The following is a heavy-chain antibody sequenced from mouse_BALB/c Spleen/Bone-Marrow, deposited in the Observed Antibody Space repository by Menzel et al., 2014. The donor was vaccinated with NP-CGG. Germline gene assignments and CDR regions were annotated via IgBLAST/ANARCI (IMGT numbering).Heavy chain of an antibody. CDR2: ISDGGSYT. V-gene: IGHV5-4*02. J-gene: IGHJ4*01. CDR3: AGEVSMDY. Sequence: EVQRVESGGGLVKPGGSLKLSCAASGFTFSDYYMYWVRQTPEKRLEWAATISDGGSYTYYPDSVKGRFTISRDNAKNNLFLQLSSLKSEDTAMYYCAGEVSMDYWGQGTSVTVSS. CDR1: GFTFSDYY.